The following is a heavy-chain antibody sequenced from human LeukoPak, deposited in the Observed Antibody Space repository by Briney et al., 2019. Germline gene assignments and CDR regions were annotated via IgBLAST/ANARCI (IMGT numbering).Heavy chain of an antibody. CDR2: IYYSGST. J-gene: IGHJ5*02. CDR3: ARGGIVAPKWFDP. CDR1: GYSISSGYY. Sequence: SETLSLTCAVSGYSISSGYYWGWIRQPPGKGLEWIGYIYYSGSTNYNPSLKSRVTISVDTSKNQFSLKLSSVTAADTAVYYGARGGIVAPKWFDPWGQGTLVTVSS. V-gene: IGHV4-61*01. D-gene: IGHD1-26*01.